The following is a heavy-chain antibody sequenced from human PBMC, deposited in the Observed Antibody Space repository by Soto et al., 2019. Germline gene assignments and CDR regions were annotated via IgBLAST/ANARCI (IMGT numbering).Heavy chain of an antibody. CDR2: IYHSGST. D-gene: IGHD4-17*01. CDR3: VRDRGLRWSESSPYYFDY. V-gene: IGHV4-38-2*02. CDR1: GYSISSGYY. J-gene: IGHJ4*02. Sequence: SETLSLTCAVSGYSISSGYYWGWIRQPPGKGLEWIGSIYHSGSTYYNPSLKSRVTISVDTSKNQFSLKLSSVTAADTAVYYCVRDRGLRWSESSPYYFDYWGQGTLVTVSS.